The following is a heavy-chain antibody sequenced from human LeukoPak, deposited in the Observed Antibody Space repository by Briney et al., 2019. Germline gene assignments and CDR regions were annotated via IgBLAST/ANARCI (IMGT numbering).Heavy chain of an antibody. Sequence: ASVKVSCKASGYTFTNYGIIWVRQAPGQGLEWMGWISPYNGNTKYAQKFQGRVAMNTDTSTNTVYMDLRSLTSDHTALYYCARSHSGSLRAPFDYWGRGTLVAVSS. CDR3: ARSHSGSLRAPFDY. CDR2: ISPYNGNT. D-gene: IGHD6-19*01. J-gene: IGHJ4*02. V-gene: IGHV1-18*01. CDR1: GYTFTNYG.